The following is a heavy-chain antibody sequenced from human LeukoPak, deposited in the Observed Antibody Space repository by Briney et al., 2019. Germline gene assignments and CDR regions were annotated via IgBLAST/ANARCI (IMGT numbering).Heavy chain of an antibody. Sequence: GGSLRLSCAASGFTFSNAWMSWDRQAPGKGLEWVGHIKSKTDGGTTDYAAPVKGRFTISRDDSKDTLYLQVNSLKTEDTAVYYCTTAYYYGTGGAHHRGQGTLVTVSS. V-gene: IGHV3-15*01. D-gene: IGHD3-10*01. J-gene: IGHJ4*02. CDR3: TTAYYYGTGGAHH. CDR1: GFTFSNAW. CDR2: IKSKTDGGTT.